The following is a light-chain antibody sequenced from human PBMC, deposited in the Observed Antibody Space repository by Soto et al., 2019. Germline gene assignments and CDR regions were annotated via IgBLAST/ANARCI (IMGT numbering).Light chain of an antibody. CDR1: QSVSSH. CDR3: QQRTDRPPWT. Sequence: EIVLTQSPATLSLSPGERATVSCRASQSVSSHLAWYQQKRGQAPRLLIFDASQRATGIPARFRGSGSGTDFTLSISSLEPEDFAVYYCQQRTDRPPWTFGQGTKVDIK. CDR2: DAS. J-gene: IGKJ1*01. V-gene: IGKV3-11*01.